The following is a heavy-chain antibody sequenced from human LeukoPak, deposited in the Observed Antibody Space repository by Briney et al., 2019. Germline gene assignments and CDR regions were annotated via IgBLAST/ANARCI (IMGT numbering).Heavy chain of an antibody. CDR1: GFTFDDYG. CDR3: ARDRGSNNYFDH. V-gene: IGHV3-20*04. Sequence: PGGSLRLSCAASGFTFDDYGMSWVRQAPGKGLEWVSGINWNGGSTGYADSVKGRFTISRDNANSSLFLQMNSLRAEDTALYYCARDRGSNNYFDHWGQGTLVTVSS. CDR2: INWNGGST. D-gene: IGHD2-2*01. J-gene: IGHJ4*02.